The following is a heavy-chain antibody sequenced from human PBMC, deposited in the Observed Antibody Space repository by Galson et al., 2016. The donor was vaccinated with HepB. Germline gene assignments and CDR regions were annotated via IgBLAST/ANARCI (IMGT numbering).Heavy chain of an antibody. J-gene: IGHJ4*02. CDR3: AKVLSDWSPFDW. CDR1: GDSVSSNSAT. V-gene: IGHV6-1*01. Sequence: CAISGDSVSSNSATWNWIRQSPSRGLEWLGRTYYRSKWYNDYALSVKSRISINPDTSKNQFSLQLNSVTPEDTAVYYCAKVLSDWSPFDWWGQGTLVTVSS. CDR2: TYYRSKWYN. D-gene: IGHD3-9*01.